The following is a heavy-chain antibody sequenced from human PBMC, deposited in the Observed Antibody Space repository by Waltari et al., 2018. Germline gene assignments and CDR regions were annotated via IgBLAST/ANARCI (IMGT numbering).Heavy chain of an antibody. V-gene: IGHV4-34*01. CDR2: INHSGST. CDR1: GGSFSGYY. J-gene: IGHJ6*03. CDR3: TRKGPLYYYYYMDV. Sequence: QVQLQQWGAGLLKPSETLSLTCAVYGGSFSGYYWSWIRQSPGKGLEWIGEINHSGSTNQNPSLTSRVTISVDMSKNQFSLKLSSVTAADTAVYYCTRKGPLYYYYYMDVWGRGTTVTVSS.